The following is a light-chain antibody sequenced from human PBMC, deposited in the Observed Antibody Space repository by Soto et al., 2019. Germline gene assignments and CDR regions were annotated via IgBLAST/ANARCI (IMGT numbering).Light chain of an antibody. CDR2: DAS. Sequence: SVLTQSQGTLYLSPGERATLSCRASQSVRSDHLVWYQHRPGQAPRILIYDASTRATGIPDRFSGTGSGTDFTLTINKLEPEDFAVYYCQQYGSSPETFGQGTKVEL. CDR3: QQYGSSPET. CDR1: QSVRSDH. J-gene: IGKJ1*01. V-gene: IGKV3-20*01.